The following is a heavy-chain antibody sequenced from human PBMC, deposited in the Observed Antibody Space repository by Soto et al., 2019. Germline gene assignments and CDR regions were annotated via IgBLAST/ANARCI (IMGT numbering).Heavy chain of an antibody. CDR1: GFTFTDYW. Sequence: GSLRLSCAASGFTFTDYWIHWVRQAPGKGLVWVARVSGDGASSSSSSYAAALNDRVTISRDSAKDTVHLQLNRLRVEDTAVHYCTRTSVENSWPYFHDWGRGTMVTVSS. J-gene: IGHJ4*02. D-gene: IGHD4-4*01. CDR3: TRTSVENSWPYFHD. CDR2: VSGDGASSSSS. V-gene: IGHV3-74*01.